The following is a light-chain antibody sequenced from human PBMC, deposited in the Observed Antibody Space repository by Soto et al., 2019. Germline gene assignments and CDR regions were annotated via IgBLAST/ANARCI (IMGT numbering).Light chain of an antibody. CDR3: LHLYNLPLA. V-gene: IGKV1-17*03. Sequence: TQTTQPPSAMTPSVGRRVPTTPRASQGINNYLVWMQQKPGRVPKRLMSGAFRLQPGVPSRFSGSGFGKEFTLTISSLQPENLATYYSLHLYNLPLALGGETMRDI. J-gene: IGKJ4*01. CDR1: QGINNY. CDR2: GAF.